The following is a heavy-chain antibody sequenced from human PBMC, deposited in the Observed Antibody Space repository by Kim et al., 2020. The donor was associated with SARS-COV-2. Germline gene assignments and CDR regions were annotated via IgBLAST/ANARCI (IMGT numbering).Heavy chain of an antibody. D-gene: IGHD3-16*01. V-gene: IGHV3-30*04. CDR1: GFTFSSYA. J-gene: IGHJ6*01. CDR3: ASPTLRGLGAPSD. Sequence: GGSLRLSCAASGFTFSSYAMHWVRQAPGKGLEWVAVISYDGSNKYYADSVKGRFTISRDNSKNTLYLQMKSLRAEDTAVYYCASPTLRGLGAPSDWGQGT. CDR2: ISYDGSNK.